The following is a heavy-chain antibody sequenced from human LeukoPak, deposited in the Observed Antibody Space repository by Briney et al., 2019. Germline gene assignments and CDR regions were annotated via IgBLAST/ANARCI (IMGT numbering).Heavy chain of an antibody. CDR1: GGSISTYY. CDR2: IYYTGST. Sequence: SETLSLTCTVSGGSISTYYWSWIRQPPGKGLEWIGYIYYTGSTNYNPSLKSRVTISVDTSKNQFSLKLSSVTAADTAVYYCARTTEGYCRGGSCYYYYYYMDVWGKGTTVTVSS. CDR3: ARTTEGYCRGGSCYYYYYYMDV. D-gene: IGHD2-15*01. V-gene: IGHV4-59*01. J-gene: IGHJ6*03.